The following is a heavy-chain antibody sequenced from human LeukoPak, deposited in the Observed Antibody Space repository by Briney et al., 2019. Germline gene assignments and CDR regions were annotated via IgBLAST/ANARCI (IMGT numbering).Heavy chain of an antibody. Sequence: PSETLSLTCTGSGGSISSSSYYWGWIRQPPGKGLEWIGSIYYSGGTYYNPSLKSRVTISVDTSKNQFSLKPSSVTAADTAVYYCARQSTAMVTFDYWGQGTLVTVSS. CDR3: ARQSTAMVTFDY. CDR2: IYYSGGT. V-gene: IGHV4-39*01. J-gene: IGHJ4*02. CDR1: GGSISSSSYY. D-gene: IGHD5-18*01.